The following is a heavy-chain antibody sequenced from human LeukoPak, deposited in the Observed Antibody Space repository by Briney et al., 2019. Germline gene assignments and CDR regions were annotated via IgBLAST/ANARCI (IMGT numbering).Heavy chain of an antibody. Sequence: GGSLRLSCAASGFTFRSYSMNWVRQAPGKGLEWVSSINSDSNYIYYADSVQGRFTISRDNAKNSLYLQMNSLRAEDTAVYYCAVAYYYGSGDALDIWGQGTKVTVSS. V-gene: IGHV3-21*01. J-gene: IGHJ3*02. D-gene: IGHD3-10*01. CDR2: INSDSNYI. CDR3: AVAYYYGSGDALDI. CDR1: GFTFRSYS.